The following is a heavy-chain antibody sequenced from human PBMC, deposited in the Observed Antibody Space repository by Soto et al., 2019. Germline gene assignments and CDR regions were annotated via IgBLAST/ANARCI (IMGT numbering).Heavy chain of an antibody. D-gene: IGHD3-16*01. CDR2: IYTSGNT. Sequence: EVQLVESGGGLVQPGGSLRLSCAASGFTVSSNYMSWVRQVPGKGLEWVSTIYTSGNTDYADSVKGRFTISRDSPKNTVFLRMNSLRDEDTAVYYCAQDLSFPTTFGYWGQGTLVTVSS. V-gene: IGHV3-66*01. J-gene: IGHJ4*02. CDR1: GFTVSSNY. CDR3: AQDLSFPTTFGY.